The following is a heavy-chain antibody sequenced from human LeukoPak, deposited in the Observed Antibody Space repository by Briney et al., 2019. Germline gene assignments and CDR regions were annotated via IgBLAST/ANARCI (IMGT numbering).Heavy chain of an antibody. V-gene: IGHV4-39*01. Sequence: SETLCLTCTVSGGSISSSSYYWGWIRQPPGKGLEWIGSIYYSGSTYYNPSLKSRVTISVDTSKNQFSLKLSSVTAADTAVYYCASRGYSSSGGCFDYWGQGTLVTVSS. J-gene: IGHJ4*02. CDR3: ASRGYSSSGGCFDY. CDR1: GGSISSSSYY. D-gene: IGHD6-13*01. CDR2: IYYSGST.